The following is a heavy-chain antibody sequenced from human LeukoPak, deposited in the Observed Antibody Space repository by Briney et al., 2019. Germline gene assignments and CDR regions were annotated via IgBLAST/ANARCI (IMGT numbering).Heavy chain of an antibody. CDR1: GYIFTTYW. J-gene: IGHJ3*02. CDR2: IFPSDSDT. CDR3: ARGSRDAFDI. D-gene: IGHD1-26*01. V-gene: IGHV5-51*01. Sequence: GESLKISCKGSGYIFTTYWIAWVRQMPGKGLEWMGIIFPSDSDTRYSPSFQGQVTISADKSISTAYLQWSSLKASDTAMYYCARGSRDAFDIWGQGTMVTVSS.